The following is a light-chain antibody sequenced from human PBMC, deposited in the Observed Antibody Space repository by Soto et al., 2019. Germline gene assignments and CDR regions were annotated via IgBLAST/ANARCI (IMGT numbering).Light chain of an antibody. Sequence: DLVVTQSPLSLPVTPGEPASISCRSSQSLLHSNGYNYLDWYLQKPGQSPQLLIYLGSNRASGVPDRFSGSGSGTDFTLKISRVEAEDVGVYYCMQALQTVTFGQGTRLEIK. CDR1: QSLLHSNGYNY. CDR2: LGS. J-gene: IGKJ5*01. CDR3: MQALQTVT. V-gene: IGKV2-28*01.